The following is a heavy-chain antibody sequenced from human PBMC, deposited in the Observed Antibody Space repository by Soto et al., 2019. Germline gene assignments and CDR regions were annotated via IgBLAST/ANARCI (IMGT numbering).Heavy chain of an antibody. V-gene: IGHV4-34*01. J-gene: IGHJ4*02. CDR3: ARGIKTSSSWDFDY. Sequence: QVQLQQWGAGLLKPSETLSLTCAVYGGSFSGYYWSWIRQPPGKGLEWIGEIDHSGSTNYNPSLKSRVTRSVDPSQNQFSPKLSSVTAADTAAYYCARGIKTSSSWDFDYLGQGTLVTVSS. D-gene: IGHD6-13*01. CDR1: GGSFSGYY. CDR2: IDHSGST.